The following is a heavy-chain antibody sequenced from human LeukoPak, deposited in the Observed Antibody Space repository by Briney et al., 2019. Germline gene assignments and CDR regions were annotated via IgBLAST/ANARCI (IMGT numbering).Heavy chain of an antibody. CDR3: AGASTNSGTSHYAP. CDR1: GYTFPSYG. V-gene: IGHV1-18*01. Sequence: ASVKVSCKASGYTFPSYGISWVRQAPGQGLEWMGWISAYNGNTNYAQKLQGRVTMTTDTSTSTAYMELRSLRSDDTAVYYCAGASTNSGTSHYAPWGQGTLVTVSS. CDR2: ISAYNGNT. D-gene: IGHD1-26*01. J-gene: IGHJ5*02.